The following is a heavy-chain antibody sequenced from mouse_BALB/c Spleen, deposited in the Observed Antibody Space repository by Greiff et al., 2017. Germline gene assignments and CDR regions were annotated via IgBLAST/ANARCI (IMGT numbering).Heavy chain of an antibody. D-gene: IGHD2-2*01. J-gene: IGHJ3*01. CDR2: IWAGGST. CDR3: AREKGYGYDGFAY. CDR1: GFSLTSYG. Sequence: VKLMESGPGLVAPSQSLSITCTVSGFSLTSYGVHWVRQPPGKGLEWLGVIWAGGSTNYNSALMSRLSISKDNSKSQVFLKMNSLQTDDTAMYYCAREKGYGYDGFAYWGQGTLVTVSA. V-gene: IGHV2-9*02.